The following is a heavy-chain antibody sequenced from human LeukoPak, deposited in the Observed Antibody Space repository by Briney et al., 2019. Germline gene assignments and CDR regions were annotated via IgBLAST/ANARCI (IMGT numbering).Heavy chain of an antibody. D-gene: IGHD1-14*01. CDR3: ARSNQADDY. J-gene: IGHJ4*02. CDR1: GFTLSRHW. CDR2: INPGGSSI. Sequence: PGRSLRLSCAASGFTLSRHWMHWVRQVPGKGLVWVARINPGGSSITYADSVTGRFTISRDNAENTLYLQMDSLRAEDTGVYYCARSNQADDYGGQGTLVTVS. V-gene: IGHV3-74*03.